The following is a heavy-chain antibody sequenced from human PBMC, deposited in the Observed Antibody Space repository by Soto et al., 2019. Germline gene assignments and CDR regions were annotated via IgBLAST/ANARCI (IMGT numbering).Heavy chain of an antibody. CDR2: IYWNEDK. CDR3: AHTARRYDGSGYYSFFDY. Sequence: SGPTLVNPTQTLTLTCTFSGFSLRTSGVGVGWIRLLPGKALEWLALIYWNEDKRYSPSLKSRLTITKDSSRNRVILTMTDMDPADTATYYCAHTARRYDGSGYYSFFDYWGPGTLVTVSS. V-gene: IGHV2-5*01. CDR1: GFSLRTSGVG. J-gene: IGHJ4*02. D-gene: IGHD3-22*01.